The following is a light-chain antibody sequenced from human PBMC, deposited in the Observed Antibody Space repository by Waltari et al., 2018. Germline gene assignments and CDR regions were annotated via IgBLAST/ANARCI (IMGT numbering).Light chain of an antibody. CDR3: NSCTSSSGHVI. V-gene: IGLV2-14*03. CDR2: DVN. Sequence: QSALTQPASVSGSPGQSITIPCTGISTDGGYYKYVSWYQQRPGEAPKLIIYDVNNRPSGISDRFSGSKSGNTASLTISGLQPEDEADYYCNSCTSSSGHVIFGGGTKLTVL. J-gene: IGLJ2*01. CDR1: STDGGYYKY.